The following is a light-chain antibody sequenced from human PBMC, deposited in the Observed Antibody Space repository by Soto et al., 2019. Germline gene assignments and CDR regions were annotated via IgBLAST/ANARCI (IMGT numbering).Light chain of an antibody. J-gene: IGKJ1*01. CDR1: QSVVSNY. CDR2: GAS. Sequence: EIVLTQSPATLSLSPGERATLSCRASQSVVSNYLAWYQQKPGQAPRVLIYGASTRATGIPDKFSDSGSGTDIYLTIRRLEAEDFAVYYCHQYDSSPTTFDQGTKVEIK. V-gene: IGKV3-20*01. CDR3: HQYDSSPTT.